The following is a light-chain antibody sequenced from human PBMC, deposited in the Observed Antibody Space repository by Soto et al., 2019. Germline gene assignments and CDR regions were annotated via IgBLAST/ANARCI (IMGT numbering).Light chain of an antibody. V-gene: IGLV1-44*01. Sequence: QSVLTQPPSASATPGQRVAISCSGSSSNIGSYPVNWYQQLPGTAPKLLIHTATQRPSGVPDRFSGSKSGTSASLAISGLQSEDEAHYYCAAWDDSLRGVVFGGGTKVTVL. CDR2: TAT. CDR1: SSNIGSYP. J-gene: IGLJ3*02. CDR3: AAWDDSLRGVV.